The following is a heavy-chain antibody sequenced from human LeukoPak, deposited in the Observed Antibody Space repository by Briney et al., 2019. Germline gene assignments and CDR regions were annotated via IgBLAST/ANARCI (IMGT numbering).Heavy chain of an antibody. Sequence: GGSLRLSCAASGFTFSSYEMNWVRQAPGKGLEWVSYICSSGSTIYYADSVKGRFTISRDNAKNSLYLQMNSLRAEDTAVYYCAELGITMIGGFWGKGATVTISS. D-gene: IGHD3-10*02. V-gene: IGHV3-48*03. CDR3: AELGITMIGGF. CDR2: ICSSGSTI. J-gene: IGHJ6*04. CDR1: GFTFSSYE.